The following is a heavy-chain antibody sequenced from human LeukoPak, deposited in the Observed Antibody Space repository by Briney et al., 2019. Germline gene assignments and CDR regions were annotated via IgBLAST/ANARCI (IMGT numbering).Heavy chain of an antibody. Sequence: GGSLRLSCAASGFTFSSYAMSWVRQAPGKGLEWVSAISGSGGSTYYADSVKGRFTISRDNSKNTLYLQMNSLRAEDTAVYYCAKGRLRYCSSTSCSSFDHWGQGTLVTVSS. D-gene: IGHD2-2*01. V-gene: IGHV3-23*01. CDR2: ISGSGGST. CDR1: GFTFSSYA. J-gene: IGHJ4*02. CDR3: AKGRLRYCSSTSCSSFDH.